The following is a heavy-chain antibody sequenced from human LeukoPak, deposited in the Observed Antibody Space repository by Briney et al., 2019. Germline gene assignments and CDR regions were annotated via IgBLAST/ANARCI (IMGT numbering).Heavy chain of an antibody. D-gene: IGHD2-2*01. CDR1: GFTFSSYA. V-gene: IGHV3-9*01. CDR2: ISWNSGSI. J-gene: IGHJ5*02. Sequence: PGRSLRLSCAASGFTFSSYAMHWVRQAPGKGLEWVSGISWNSGSIGYADSVKGRFTISRDNAKNSLYLQMNSLRAEDTALYYCAKAQRGRYCSSTSCYDWFDPWGQGTLVTVSS. CDR3: AKAQRGRYCSSTSCYDWFDP.